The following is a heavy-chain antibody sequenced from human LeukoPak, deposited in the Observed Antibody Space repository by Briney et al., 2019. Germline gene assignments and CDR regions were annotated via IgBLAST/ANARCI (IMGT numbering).Heavy chain of an antibody. J-gene: IGHJ2*01. CDR2: IYTSGST. D-gene: IGHD3-3*01. CDR3: ARRYEAGNFDL. V-gene: IGHV4-4*07. Sequence: SETLSLTCTVSGGSISSYYWSWIRQPAGKGLEWIGRIYTSGSTNYNPSLKSRVTMPVDTSKNQCSLKLSSVTAADTAVYYCARRYEAGNFDLWGRGTLVTVSS. CDR1: GGSISSYY.